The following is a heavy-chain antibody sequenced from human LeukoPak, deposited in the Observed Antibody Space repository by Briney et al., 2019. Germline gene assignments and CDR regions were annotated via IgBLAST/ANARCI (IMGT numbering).Heavy chain of an antibody. CDR2: ISYDGSNK. Sequence: GGSLRLFCAASGFTFSSYAMHWVRQAPGKGLEWVAVISYDGSNKYYADSVKGRFTISRDNSKNTLYLQMNSLRAEDTAVYYCAKDLGPYYYYGMDVWGQGTTVTVSS. V-gene: IGHV3-30*04. J-gene: IGHJ6*02. CDR3: AKDLGPYYYYGMDV. CDR1: GFTFSSYA.